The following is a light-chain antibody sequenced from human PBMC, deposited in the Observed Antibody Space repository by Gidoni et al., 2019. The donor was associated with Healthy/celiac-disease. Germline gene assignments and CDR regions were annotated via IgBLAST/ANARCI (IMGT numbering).Light chain of an antibody. Sequence: DIQMTQSPSTLSASLGDRVTITCRASQSISSWLDWYQQKPGKAHKLLIYKAYSLESGVPSRFSGSGSGTEFTLTISSLQPDDFANYYCQQYNSYLWTFGQGTKVEIK. CDR2: KAY. J-gene: IGKJ1*01. V-gene: IGKV1-5*03. CDR3: QQYNSYLWT. CDR1: QSISSW.